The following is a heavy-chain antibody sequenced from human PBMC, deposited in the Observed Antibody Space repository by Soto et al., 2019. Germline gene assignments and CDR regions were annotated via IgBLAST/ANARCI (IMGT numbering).Heavy chain of an antibody. J-gene: IGHJ6*02. Sequence: QVQLVQSGAEVKKPGSSVKVSCKASGGTFSSYAISWVRQAPGQGLEWMGGIIPIFGTANYAQKFQGRLTITADKSTSTAYMELSSLRSEDTAVYYCARGGGSGRYSYYYYGMDVWGQGTTVTVSS. CDR1: GGTFSSYA. D-gene: IGHD3-10*01. CDR2: IIPIFGTA. CDR3: ARGGGSGRYSYYYYGMDV. V-gene: IGHV1-69*06.